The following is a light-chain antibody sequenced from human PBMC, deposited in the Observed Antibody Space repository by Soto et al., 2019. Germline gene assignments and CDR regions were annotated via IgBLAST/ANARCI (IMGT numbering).Light chain of an antibody. CDR1: QSVRSN. J-gene: IGKJ5*01. Sequence: EIVMTQSPATLSVSPGERATLSCRASQSVRSNLAWYQQEPGQAPRLLIYGASTRATGITARFSGSGSGTEFTLTISSLQSEDFAVYYCQQYYDWPITFGQGTRLV. V-gene: IGKV3-15*01. CDR2: GAS. CDR3: QQYYDWPIT.